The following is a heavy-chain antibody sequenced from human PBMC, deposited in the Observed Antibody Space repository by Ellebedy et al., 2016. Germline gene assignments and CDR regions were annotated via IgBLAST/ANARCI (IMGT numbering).Heavy chain of an antibody. CDR3: ARDSRLLWFGETDY. CDR1: GGSISSSNW. J-gene: IGHJ4*02. CDR2: IYHSGST. V-gene: IGHV4-4*02. D-gene: IGHD3-10*01. Sequence: SETLSLTCAVSGGSISSSNWWSWVRQPPGKGLEWIGEIYHSGSTNYNPSLKSRVTISVDKSKNQFSLKLSSVTAADTAVYYCARDSRLLWFGETDYWGQGTLVTVSS.